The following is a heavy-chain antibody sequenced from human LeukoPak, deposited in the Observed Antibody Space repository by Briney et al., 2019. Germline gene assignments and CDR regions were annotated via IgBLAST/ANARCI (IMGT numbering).Heavy chain of an antibody. CDR3: ASMGYYYYMDV. D-gene: IGHD2/OR15-2a*01. J-gene: IGHJ6*03. V-gene: IGHV4-38-2*02. Sequence: SETLSLTCSVSGYSISSGFYWGWIRQPPGKGLEWIGSIFHSGSTYYNPSLKSRVTISVDTSKSQFSLKLSSVTAADTAVYYCASMGYYYYMDVWGKGTTVTISS. CDR2: IFHSGST. CDR1: GYSISSGFY.